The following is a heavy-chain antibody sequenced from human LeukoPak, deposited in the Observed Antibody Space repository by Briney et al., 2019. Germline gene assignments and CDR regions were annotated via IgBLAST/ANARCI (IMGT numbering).Heavy chain of an antibody. CDR3: AKDRVAAIAAAVLDY. D-gene: IGHD6-13*01. V-gene: IGHV3-23*01. Sequence: GGSLRLSCVASGFTFSSYAMSWVRQAPGKGLEWVPAISGSGGSTYYADSVKGRFTISRDNSKNTLYLQMNSLRAEDTAVYYCAKDRVAAIAAAVLDYWGQGTLVTVSS. CDR2: ISGSGGST. CDR1: GFTFSSYA. J-gene: IGHJ4*02.